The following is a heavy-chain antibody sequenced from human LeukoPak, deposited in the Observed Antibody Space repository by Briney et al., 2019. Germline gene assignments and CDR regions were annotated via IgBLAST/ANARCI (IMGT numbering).Heavy chain of an antibody. CDR1: GFTFSSYW. D-gene: IGHD3-3*01. Sequence: PGGSLRLSCAASGFTFSSYWMSWVRQAPGKGLEWVANIKQDGSEKYYVDSVKGRFTISRDNAKNSLYLQMNSLRAEDTAVYYCARKKEWDFWSGGFDYWGQGTLVTVSS. V-gene: IGHV3-7*01. CDR2: IKQDGSEK. CDR3: ARKKEWDFWSGGFDY. J-gene: IGHJ4*02.